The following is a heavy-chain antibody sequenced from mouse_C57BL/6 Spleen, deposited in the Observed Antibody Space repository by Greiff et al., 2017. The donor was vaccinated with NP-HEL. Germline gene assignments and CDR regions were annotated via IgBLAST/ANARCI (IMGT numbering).Heavy chain of an antibody. CDR1: GYTFTGYW. CDR3: ARSNYCGSSYCDY. D-gene: IGHD1-1*01. J-gene: IGHJ2*01. Sequence: QVQLQQSGAELMKPGASVKLSCKATGYTFTGYWIAWVKQRPGHGLEWIGEILPGSGSTNYNEKFKGTATFTAATSSNKAYMQLSSLTTEDSSIYYCARSNYCGSSYCDYWGQGTTLTVAS. V-gene: IGHV1-9*01. CDR2: ILPGSGST.